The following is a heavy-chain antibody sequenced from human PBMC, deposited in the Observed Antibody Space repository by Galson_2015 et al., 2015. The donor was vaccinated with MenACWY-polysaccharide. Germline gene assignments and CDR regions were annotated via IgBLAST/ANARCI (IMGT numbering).Heavy chain of an antibody. V-gene: IGHV1-8*01. Sequence: SVKVSCKASGYTFTSYDINWVRQATGQGLEWMGWMNPNSGNTGYAQKFQGRVTMTRNTSISTAYMELSSLRSEDTAVYYCARGYRYYDSSGYFLNDYWVQGTLVTVSS. J-gene: IGHJ4*02. CDR3: ARGYRYYDSSGYFLNDY. CDR2: MNPNSGNT. CDR1: GYTFTSYD. D-gene: IGHD3-22*01.